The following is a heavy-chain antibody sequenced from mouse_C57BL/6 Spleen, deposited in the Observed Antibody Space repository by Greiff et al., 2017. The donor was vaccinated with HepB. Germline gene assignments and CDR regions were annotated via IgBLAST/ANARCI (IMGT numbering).Heavy chain of an antibody. V-gene: IGHV1-26*01. CDR2: INPNNGGT. CDR3: ARGVYYDYDGGRFDY. J-gene: IGHJ2*01. Sequence: VQLQQSGPELVKPGASVKISCKASGYTFTDYYMNWVKQSHGKSLEWIGDINPNNGGTSYNQKFKGKATLTVDKSSSTAYMELRSLTSEDSAVYYCARGVYYDYDGGRFDYWGQGTTLTVSS. D-gene: IGHD2-4*01. CDR1: GYTFTDYY.